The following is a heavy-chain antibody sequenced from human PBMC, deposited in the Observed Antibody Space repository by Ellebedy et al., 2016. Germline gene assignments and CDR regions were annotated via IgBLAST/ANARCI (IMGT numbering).Heavy chain of an antibody. CDR1: GFTFSSFA. CDR3: VKAGRSVITKIVVVIAPDF. V-gene: IGHV3-23*01. D-gene: IGHD3-22*01. J-gene: IGHJ4*02. CDR2: ISESGDFT. Sequence: GESLKISCAASGFTFSSFAMSWVRQAPGKGLEWVSSISESGDFTYYADSVKGRSTVSRDNAKNSLYLQINNLRGEDTAVYYCVKAGRSVITKIVVVIAPDFWGQGTQVTVSS.